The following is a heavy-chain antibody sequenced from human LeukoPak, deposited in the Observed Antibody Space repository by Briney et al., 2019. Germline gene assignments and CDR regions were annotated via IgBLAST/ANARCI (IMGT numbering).Heavy chain of an antibody. CDR2: ISPTGVRT. J-gene: IGHJ5*02. CDR1: TINFSDYG. CDR3: ARDQPHAASWFDP. D-gene: IGHD2-2*01. Sequence: GGSLRLSCAASTINFSDYGMDWVRQAPGRGLEWVSTISPTGVRTYYADSVRGRFTISRDNSKNTVFLQINSLRVEDTAIYYCARDQPHAASWFDPWGQGTLVTVSS. V-gene: IGHV3-23*01.